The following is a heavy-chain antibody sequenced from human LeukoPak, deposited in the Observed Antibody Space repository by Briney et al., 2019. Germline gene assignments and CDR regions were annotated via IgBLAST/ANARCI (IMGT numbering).Heavy chain of an antibody. V-gene: IGHV4-34*01. CDR3: ARVPGSWYQFDY. J-gene: IGHJ4*02. CDR1: GGSFSGYY. CDR2: INHSGST. D-gene: IGHD6-13*01. Sequence: SETLSLTCAVYGGSFSGYYWSWIRQPPGKGLEWIGEINHSGSTNYNPSLKSRVTISVDTSKNQFSLKLSSVTAADTAVYYCARVPGSWYQFDYWGQGTLVTVSS.